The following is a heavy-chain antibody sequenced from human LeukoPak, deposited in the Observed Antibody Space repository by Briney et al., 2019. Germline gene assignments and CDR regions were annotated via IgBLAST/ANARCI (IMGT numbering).Heavy chain of an antibody. Sequence: GGSLRLSCAASGFAFSSYWMHWVRQAPGKGLVWVSRIKSDGSNTTYADSVKGRFTISRDNAKNTLYLQMNSLRAEDTAVYYCARRGYWGQGTLVTVSS. CDR2: IKSDGSNT. J-gene: IGHJ4*02. CDR1: GFAFSSYW. CDR3: ARRGY. V-gene: IGHV3-74*03.